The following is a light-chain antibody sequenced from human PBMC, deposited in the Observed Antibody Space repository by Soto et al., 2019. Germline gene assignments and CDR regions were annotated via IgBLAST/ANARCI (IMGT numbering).Light chain of an antibody. CDR3: QQYTSDLRT. Sequence: IVLTQFPATLSMSPGDRATLSCRASQAVATNLAWYQQKPGQAPRLLIHGASIRATGVPARFSGSGSETEFTLTISRLQSEDFATYYCQQYTSDLRTFGRGTRVEV. V-gene: IGKV3-15*01. CDR1: QAVATN. J-gene: IGKJ1*01. CDR2: GAS.